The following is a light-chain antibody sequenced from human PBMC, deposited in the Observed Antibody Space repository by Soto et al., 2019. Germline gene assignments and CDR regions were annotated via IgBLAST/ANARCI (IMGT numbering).Light chain of an antibody. Sequence: QSALTQPASVSGSPGQSITISCTGTSRDVGGYNYVSWYQQHPGQVPKLTIYEVTNRPSGVSSRFSGSKSGNTASLTISGLQAEDEADYYCSSYTNRDTWVFGGGTKLTVL. CDR3: SSYTNRDTWV. V-gene: IGLV2-14*01. CDR1: SRDVGGYNY. CDR2: EVT. J-gene: IGLJ3*02.